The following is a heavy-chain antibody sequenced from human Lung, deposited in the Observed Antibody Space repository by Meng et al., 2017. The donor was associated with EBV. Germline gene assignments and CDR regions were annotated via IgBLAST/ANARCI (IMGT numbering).Heavy chain of an antibody. J-gene: IGHJ4*02. CDR2: INHGGST. CDR1: GGSFSTYH. V-gene: IGHV4-34*01. Sequence: QVQLQQWGAGLLKPSETLSLTCAVYGGSFSTYHGSWLRQSPGKGLAWIGEINHGGSTNYNPSLKSRVTISVVTSKNQFSLNLSSVTAADTAVYYCASFPAAGFDYWGQGTLVTVSS. D-gene: IGHD6-13*01. CDR3: ASFPAAGFDY.